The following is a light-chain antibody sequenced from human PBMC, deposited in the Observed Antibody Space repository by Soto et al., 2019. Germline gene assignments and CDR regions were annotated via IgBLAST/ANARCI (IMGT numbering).Light chain of an antibody. CDR2: SAT. J-gene: IGKJ1*01. Sequence: EIVLTQSPATLSLSPGETATLSCRASESVSTSQLARYQQKRGRAPRLALHSATTSANAFPSRFSASGSGTDFTLTISRLEPEDFALYYCQVYGISPWTFGQGTKLEI. V-gene: IGKV3-20*01. CDR1: ESVSTSQ. CDR3: QVYGISPWT.